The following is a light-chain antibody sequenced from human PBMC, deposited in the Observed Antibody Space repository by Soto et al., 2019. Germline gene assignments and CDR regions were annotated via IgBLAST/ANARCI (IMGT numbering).Light chain of an antibody. V-gene: IGKV3-11*01. CDR1: QSVSSY. CDR3: QQRSNWPAT. Sequence: EIVLTQSPATLSLSPGERATLSCRASQSVSSYLAWYQQKPGQAPRLLIYDASNRATGIPARFSGSGSGTDFTLTISSLVPEDFAVYYCQQRSNWPATFGPGTKVDIK. CDR2: DAS. J-gene: IGKJ3*01.